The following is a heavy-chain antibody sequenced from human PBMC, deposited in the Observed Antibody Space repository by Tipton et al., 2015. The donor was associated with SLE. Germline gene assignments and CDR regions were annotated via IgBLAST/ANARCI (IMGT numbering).Heavy chain of an antibody. CDR1: GGSFSPYY. Sequence: TLSLTCAVYGGSFSPYYWTWNWIRQPPGRSLEWIGEITHSGGTNYNPSLKSRVTISVDTSKNQFSLTLTSVTAADTAIYYCTRRGRAATATQHIDYWGQGALVTVSS. CDR3: TRRGRAATATQHIDY. J-gene: IGHJ4*02. V-gene: IGHV4-34*01. CDR2: ITHSGGT. D-gene: IGHD6-25*01.